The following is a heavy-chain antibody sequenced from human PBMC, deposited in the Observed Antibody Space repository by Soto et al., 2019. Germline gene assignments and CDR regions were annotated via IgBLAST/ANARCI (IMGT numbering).Heavy chain of an antibody. CDR1: GGSVSTGGHP. J-gene: IGHJ4*02. V-gene: IGHV4-30-2*01. CDR2: IFPSGTT. Sequence: TLSLTCAVSGGSVSTGGHPWSWIRQTPGKGLEWIGYIFPSGTTYYNPSIRSRVTISIDVSKNQVSLSLRSLTAADTAVDYCARSREFDYWSQGTLVTVSS. CDR3: ARSREFDY.